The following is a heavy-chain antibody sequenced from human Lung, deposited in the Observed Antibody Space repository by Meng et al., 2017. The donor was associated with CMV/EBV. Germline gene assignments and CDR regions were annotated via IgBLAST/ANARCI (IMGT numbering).Heavy chain of an antibody. CDR3: AKVRVGHCSSTSCDDY. CDR2: IRYDGSNK. D-gene: IGHD2-2*01. V-gene: IGHV3-30*02. Sequence: GGSLRLXXAASGFTFSSYGMHWVRQAPGKGLEWVAFIRYDGSNKYYADSVKGRFTISRDNSKNTLYLQMNSLRAEETAVYYCAKVRVGHCSSTSCDDYWGQGTLVTVSS. J-gene: IGHJ4*02. CDR1: GFTFSSYG.